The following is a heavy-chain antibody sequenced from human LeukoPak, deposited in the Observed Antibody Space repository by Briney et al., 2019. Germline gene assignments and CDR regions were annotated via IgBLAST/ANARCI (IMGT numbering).Heavy chain of an antibody. V-gene: IGHV3-11*01. J-gene: IGHJ6*02. Sequence: GGSLRLSCAASGFTFSDYYMSWLRQAPGKGLEWVSYISSSGSTIYYADSVKGRFTISRDNAKNSLYLQMNSLRAEDTAVYYCARDSPHIVVPWSYYYGMDVWGQGTTVTVSS. CDR2: ISSSGSTI. CDR1: GFTFSDYY. CDR3: ARDSPHIVVPWSYYYGMDV. D-gene: IGHD2-21*01.